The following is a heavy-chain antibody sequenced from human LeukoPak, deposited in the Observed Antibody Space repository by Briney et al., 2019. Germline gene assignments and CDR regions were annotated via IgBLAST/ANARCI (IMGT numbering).Heavy chain of an antibody. Sequence: GGSLRLSCAAAGFTYSNYAMSWVRQAPGTGLEWVSIISASGGTTYYADSVKGRFTISRDDSKNALFLQMNSLRAGDTAVYYCAKLQRWLERAFDFWGLGTMVTVSS. CDR2: ISASGGTT. V-gene: IGHV3-23*01. CDR1: GFTYSNYA. CDR3: AKLQRWLERAFDF. D-gene: IGHD6-19*01. J-gene: IGHJ3*01.